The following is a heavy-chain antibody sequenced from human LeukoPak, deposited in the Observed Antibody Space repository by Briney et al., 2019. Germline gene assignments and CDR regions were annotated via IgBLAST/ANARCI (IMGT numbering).Heavy chain of an antibody. CDR2: INHSGST. CDR3: ASQNGSGLDY. CDR1: GGSFSGYY. D-gene: IGHD6-19*01. V-gene: IGHV4-34*01. Sequence: SETLSLTCAVYGGSFSGYYWSWIRQPPGKGLEWIGEINHSGSTNYNPSLKSRVTISVDTSKNQFSLKLSSVTAADTAVYYCASQNGSGLDYWGQGTLVTVSS. J-gene: IGHJ4*02.